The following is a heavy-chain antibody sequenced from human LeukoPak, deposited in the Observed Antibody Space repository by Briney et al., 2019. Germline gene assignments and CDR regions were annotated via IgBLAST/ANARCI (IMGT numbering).Heavy chain of an antibody. Sequence: GASVKVSCKASGGTFSSYAISWVRQAPGQGLEWMGWINTNTGNPTYAQGFTGRFVFSLDTSVSTAYLQISSLKAEDTAVYYCARDDYDSSGDVLDIWGQGTMVTVSS. D-gene: IGHD3-22*01. CDR1: GGTFSSYA. CDR2: INTNTGNP. CDR3: ARDDYDSSGDVLDI. J-gene: IGHJ3*02. V-gene: IGHV7-4-1*02.